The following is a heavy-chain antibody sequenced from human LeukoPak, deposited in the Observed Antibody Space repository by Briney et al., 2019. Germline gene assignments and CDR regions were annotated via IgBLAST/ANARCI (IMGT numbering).Heavy chain of an antibody. V-gene: IGHV4-4*07. D-gene: IGHD2-15*01. CDR3: ARDLRSWSVPKYYYYFSGMDV. CDR2: IYTSGST. CDR1: GGSTSSYY. Sequence: SETLSLSCTVSGGSTSSYYWSWIRQPAGKGLEWMGRIYTSGSTNYNPSLKSRVTMSVDTSKNQFSLKLSSVTAADTAVYYCARDLRSWSVPKYYYYFSGMDVWGQGTTLTVSS. J-gene: IGHJ6*02.